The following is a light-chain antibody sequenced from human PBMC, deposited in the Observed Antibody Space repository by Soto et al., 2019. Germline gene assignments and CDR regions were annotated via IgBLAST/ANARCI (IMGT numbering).Light chain of an antibody. J-gene: IGKJ1*01. CDR2: AAS. V-gene: IGKV1-39*01. Sequence: DLLLSQSPASLSASVGDRVIITCRASQSISSYLNWYQQKPGKAPKLLIYAASTLQSGVPSRFSGSGSGTDFTLPITSLQPEDFAAYYCQQSYRSPPWTFGQGTKVEVK. CDR1: QSISSY. CDR3: QQSYRSPPWT.